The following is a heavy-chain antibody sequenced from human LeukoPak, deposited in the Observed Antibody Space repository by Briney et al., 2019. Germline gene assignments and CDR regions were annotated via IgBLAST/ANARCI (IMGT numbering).Heavy chain of an antibody. D-gene: IGHD3-9*01. CDR1: GGTFSSYA. V-gene: IGHV1-69*13. Sequence: ASVKVSCKASGGTFSSYAISWVRQAPGQGLEWMGGIIPIFGTANYAQKFQGRVTITADESTSTAYVELSSLRSEDTAVYYCARDFFDWLPRTPPWGQGTLVTVSS. CDR2: IIPIFGTA. J-gene: IGHJ5*02. CDR3: ARDFFDWLPRTPP.